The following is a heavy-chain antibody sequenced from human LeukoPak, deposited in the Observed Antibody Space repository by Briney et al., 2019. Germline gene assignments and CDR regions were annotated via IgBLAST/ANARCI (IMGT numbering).Heavy chain of an antibody. J-gene: IGHJ4*02. CDR1: GGTFSSYA. CDR3: AMGIQLWLRFDY. D-gene: IGHD5-18*01. CDR2: IIPIFSTA. V-gene: IGHV1-69*06. Sequence: ASVKVSCKASGGTFSSYAISWVRQAPGQGLERMGGIIPIFSTANYAQKFQGRVTITADKSTSTAYMELSSLRSEDTAVYYCAMGIQLWLRFDYWGQGTLVTVSS.